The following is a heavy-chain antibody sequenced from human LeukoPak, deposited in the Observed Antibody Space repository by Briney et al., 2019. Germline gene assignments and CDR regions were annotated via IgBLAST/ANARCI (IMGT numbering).Heavy chain of an antibody. Sequence: PSETLSLTCTVSGGSISSGSYYWSWIRQPAGKGLEWIGRIYTSGSTNYNPSLKSRVTISVDTSKNQFSLKLSSVTAADTAVYYCASEAYYYDSSGYSAFDIWGQGTMVTVSS. CDR1: GGSISSGSYY. V-gene: IGHV4-61*02. CDR3: ASEAYYYDSSGYSAFDI. J-gene: IGHJ3*02. CDR2: IYTSGST. D-gene: IGHD3-22*01.